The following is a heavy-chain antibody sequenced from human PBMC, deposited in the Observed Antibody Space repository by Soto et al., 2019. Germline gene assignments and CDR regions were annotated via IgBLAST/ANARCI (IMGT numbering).Heavy chain of an antibody. CDR2: INPSGGRT. J-gene: IGHJ4*02. V-gene: IGHV1-46*01. Sequence: GASVKVSCKASGYILSIYNMHWVRQAPGQGLEWMGIINPSGGRTSYAQKFQDRVTMTRDTSTNTVYMELSSLRSDDTAVYYCARTYCAADCPRRDFDFWGQGTLVTVSS. CDR3: ARTYCAADCPRRDFDF. D-gene: IGHD2-21*02. CDR1: GYILSIYN.